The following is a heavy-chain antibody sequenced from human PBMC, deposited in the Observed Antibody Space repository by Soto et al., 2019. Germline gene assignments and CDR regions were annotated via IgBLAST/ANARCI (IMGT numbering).Heavy chain of an antibody. CDR1: GFTFINYA. CDR2: ISGGGDAA. D-gene: IGHD7-27*01. CDR3: ARKILGSTTRPKYWCFYL. J-gene: IGHJ2*01. V-gene: IGHV3-23*01. Sequence: EVQVLESGGGLVQPGGSLRLSCAGSGFTFINYAMNWVRQAPGKGLEWVSSISGGGDAAFFPGSVRGRFTISRDNSKNTVTLQMNSLGVDDTAVYYCARKILGSTTRPKYWCFYLWGRGTLVTASS.